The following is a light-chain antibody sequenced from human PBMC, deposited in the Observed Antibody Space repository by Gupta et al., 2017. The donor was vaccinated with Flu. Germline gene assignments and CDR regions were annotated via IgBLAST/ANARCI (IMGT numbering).Light chain of an antibody. CDR3: QVWDSSSAHRV. V-gene: IGLV3-21*02. Sequence: SYVLPPPPSVSVAPGQTARITCGGNNIGRKSVHWYLQKPGQAPVLVVCDNIDRPSGIPERFSGSNSGNTATLTINRVEAGDEADYYCQVWDSSSAHRVFGGGTKLTVL. J-gene: IGLJ3*02. CDR1: NIGRKS. CDR2: DNI.